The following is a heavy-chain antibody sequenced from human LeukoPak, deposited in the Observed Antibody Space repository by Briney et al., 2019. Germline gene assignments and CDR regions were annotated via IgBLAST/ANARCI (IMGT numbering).Heavy chain of an antibody. D-gene: IGHD6-6*01. CDR2: IYYSGST. J-gene: IGHJ3*02. V-gene: IGHV4-59*08. CDR3: AREYSSSSGRRAFDI. CDR1: GGSISGYY. Sequence: SETLSLTCTVSGGSISGYYWSGIRPPPGKELEWIGYIYYSGSTNYNPSLKSRLTISIDTSENQFSPKLNPVTAADTAVYYCAREYSSSSGRRAFDIWGQGTTVTVSS.